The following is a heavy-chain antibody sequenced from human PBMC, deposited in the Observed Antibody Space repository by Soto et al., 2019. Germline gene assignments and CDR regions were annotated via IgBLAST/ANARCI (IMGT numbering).Heavy chain of an antibody. Sequence: EVQLVESGGGLFQPGGPVRPPCAASKFTIISSGIHWVRQPPGKGRVWVSRINSDGSSISYADAVKARFTISRDNAKNTLYLQMNSLRVEDTAVYYCAREVSHGYVLRGMDVWGQGTTVTVFS. D-gene: IGHD5-18*01. CDR1: KFTIISSG. CDR2: INSDGSSI. V-gene: IGHV3-74*01. CDR3: AREVSHGYVLRGMDV. J-gene: IGHJ6*02.